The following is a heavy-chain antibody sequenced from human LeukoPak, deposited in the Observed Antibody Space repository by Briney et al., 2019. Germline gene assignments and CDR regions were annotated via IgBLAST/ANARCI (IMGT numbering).Heavy chain of an antibody. CDR3: ASLIYCSSTSCYSY. J-gene: IGHJ4*02. CDR2: INHSGST. V-gene: IGHV4-34*01. D-gene: IGHD2-2*02. Sequence: SETLSLTCAVYGGSFSGYYWSWIRQPPGKGLEWIGEINHSGSTNYNPSLKSRVTISVDTSKNQFSLKLSSVTAADTAVYYCASLIYCSSTSCYSYWGQGTLVTVSS. CDR1: GGSFSGYY.